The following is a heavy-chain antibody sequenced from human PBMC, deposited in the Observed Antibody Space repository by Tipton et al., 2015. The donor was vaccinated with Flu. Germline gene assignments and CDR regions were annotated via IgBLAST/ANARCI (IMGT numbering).Heavy chain of an antibody. J-gene: IGHJ6*02. CDR1: GFTFSRYG. V-gene: IGHV3-23*01. CDR3: TRGPLPDSNWYNGMDV. D-gene: IGHD6-13*01. CDR2: FGASGRTT. Sequence: GAVSGFTFSRYGMSWVRQAPGKGLEWVSGFGASGRTTYFADSVKGRFTISRDNFKNTLYLQMNSLRVGDTAVYYCTRGPLPDSNWYNGMDVWGQGTTVTVSS.